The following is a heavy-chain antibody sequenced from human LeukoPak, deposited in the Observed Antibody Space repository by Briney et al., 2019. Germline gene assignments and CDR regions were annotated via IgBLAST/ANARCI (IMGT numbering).Heavy chain of an antibody. J-gene: IGHJ4*01. CDR2: IYGDNAA. Sequence: PGGSLRLSCAASAINVTTNYMTWIRQSPGKGLEWVSLIYGDNAAYYAESVRGRFIISRDSLKNTLFLQMNSLSAEDTAVYYCVSATAQKVITYDYWGHGTHVTVSS. CDR3: VSATAQKVITYDY. CDR1: AINVTTNY. D-gene: IGHD1-20*01. V-gene: IGHV3-66*02.